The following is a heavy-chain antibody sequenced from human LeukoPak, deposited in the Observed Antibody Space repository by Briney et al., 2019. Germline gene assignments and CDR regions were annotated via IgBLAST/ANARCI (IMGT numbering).Heavy chain of an antibody. CDR2: IKSTSDGGTA. J-gene: IGHJ4*02. CDR1: GLTFSNAW. D-gene: IGHD1-26*01. V-gene: IGHV3-15*01. Sequence: GGSLRLSCTASGLTFSNAWMSWVRQAPGKGLEWVGRIKSTSDGGTAGCAAPVKGRFTISRDDSKSTVFLQMNSLKTEDTAVYYRATALQWDVPVVDYWGQGTLATVSS. CDR3: ATALQWDVPVVDY.